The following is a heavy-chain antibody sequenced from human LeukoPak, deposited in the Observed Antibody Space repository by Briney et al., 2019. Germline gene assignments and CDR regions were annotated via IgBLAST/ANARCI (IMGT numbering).Heavy chain of an antibody. J-gene: IGHJ4*02. CDR1: GDSISSTNYY. V-gene: IGHV4-39*07. CDR2: INHSGST. CDR3: ARGRLEWLLYRQLFDY. Sequence: PSETLSLTCTVSGDSISSTNYYWGWIRQPPGKGLEWIGEINHSGSTNYNPSLKSRVTISVDTSKNQFSLKLSSVTAADTAVYYCARGRLEWLLYRQLFDYWGQGTLVTVSS. D-gene: IGHD3-3*01.